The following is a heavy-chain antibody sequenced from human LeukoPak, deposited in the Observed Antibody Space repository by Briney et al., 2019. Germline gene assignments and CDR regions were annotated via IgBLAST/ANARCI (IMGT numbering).Heavy chain of an antibody. V-gene: IGHV3-30*18. J-gene: IGHJ4*02. Sequence: PGGSLRLSCAASGFTFSSYGMHWVRQAPGKGLEWVAVISYDGSNKYYADSVRGRFTISRDNSKNTLYLQMSSVRAEDKAVYYCANENGGPDYWGQGTLVTVSS. CDR3: ANENGGPDY. D-gene: IGHD3-10*01. CDR2: ISYDGSNK. CDR1: GFTFSSYG.